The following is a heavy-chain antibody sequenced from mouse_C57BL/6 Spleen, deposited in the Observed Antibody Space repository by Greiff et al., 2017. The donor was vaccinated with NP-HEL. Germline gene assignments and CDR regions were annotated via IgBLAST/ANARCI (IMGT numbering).Heavy chain of an antibody. D-gene: IGHD1-1*01. CDR3: AGEGAYYGSSGNFDY. Sequence: QVQLQQPGAELVRPGSSVKLSCKASGYTFTSYWMDWVKQRPGQGLEWIGNIYPSDSETHYNQKFKDKATFTVDKSSSTAYMQLSSLTSEDSAVNDGAGEGAYYGSSGNFDYWGQGTTLTVSS. J-gene: IGHJ2*01. V-gene: IGHV1-61*01. CDR2: IYPSDSET. CDR1: GYTFTSYW.